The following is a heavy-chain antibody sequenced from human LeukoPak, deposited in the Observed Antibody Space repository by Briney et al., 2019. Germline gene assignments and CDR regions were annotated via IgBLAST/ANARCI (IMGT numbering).Heavy chain of an antibody. D-gene: IGHD1-26*01. CDR2: IIPIFGIA. CDR1: GGTFSSYA. Sequence: SVKVSCKASGGTFSSYAISWVRQAPGQGLEWMGRIIPIFGIANYAQKFQGRVTITADKSTSTAYMELSSLRSEGTAVYYCARSLFPSGSAFDIWGQGTMVTVSS. CDR3: ARSLFPSGSAFDI. V-gene: IGHV1-69*04. J-gene: IGHJ3*02.